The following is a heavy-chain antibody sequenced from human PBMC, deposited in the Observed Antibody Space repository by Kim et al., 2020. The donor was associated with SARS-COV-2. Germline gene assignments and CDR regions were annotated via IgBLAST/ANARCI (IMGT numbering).Heavy chain of an antibody. CDR3: AREPTPHNYDILTGLFDY. V-gene: IGHV1-46*01. J-gene: IGHJ4*02. D-gene: IGHD3-9*01. CDR1: GYTFTSYY. CDR2: INPSGGST. Sequence: ASVKVSCKASGYTFTSYYMHWVRQAPGQGLEWMGIINPSGGSTSYAQKFQGRVTMTRDTSTSTVYMELSSLRSEDTAVYYCAREPTPHNYDILTGLFDYWGQGTLVTVSS.